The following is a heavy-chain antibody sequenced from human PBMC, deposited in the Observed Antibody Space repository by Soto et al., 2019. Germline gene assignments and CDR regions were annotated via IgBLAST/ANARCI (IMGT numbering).Heavy chain of an antibody. D-gene: IGHD2-21*02. CDR2: IYYSGST. CDR3: ARERYCGGDCSDAFDI. CDR1: GVSISSYY. Sequence: SETLSLTCTVSGVSISSYYLGWIRQPPGKGLEWIGYIYYSGSTNYNPSLKSRVTISVDTSKNQFSLKLSSVTTADTAVYYCARERYCGGDCSDAFDIWGQGTMVTVSS. V-gene: IGHV4-59*01. J-gene: IGHJ3*02.